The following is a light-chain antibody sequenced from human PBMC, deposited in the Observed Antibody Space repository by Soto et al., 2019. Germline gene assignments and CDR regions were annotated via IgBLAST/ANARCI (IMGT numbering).Light chain of an antibody. J-gene: IGKJ1*01. CDR3: QQHDNWPRT. CDR1: QTVSSS. CDR2: EAS. V-gene: IGKV3-11*01. Sequence: EIVWTQSPATLALSAGVKSTLSCMASQTVSSSLAWYQQKPGQAPRLLIYEASNRATGIPARFSGSGSGQEFTLTITSLQSEDFAVYYCQQHDNWPRTVGQGTKVDIK.